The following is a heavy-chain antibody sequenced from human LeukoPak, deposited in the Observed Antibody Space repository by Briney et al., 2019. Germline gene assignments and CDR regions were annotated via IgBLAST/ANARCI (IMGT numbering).Heavy chain of an antibody. V-gene: IGHV3-21*01. J-gene: IGHJ6*03. CDR2: ISSSSSYI. CDR3: AGGDYYYYMDV. Sequence: GGSLRLSCAASGFTFSSYSMNWVRQAPGKGLEWVSSISSSSSYIYYADSVKGRFTISRDNAKNSLYLQMNSLGAEDTAVYYCAGGDYYYYMDVWGKGTTVTVSS. CDR1: GFTFSSYS.